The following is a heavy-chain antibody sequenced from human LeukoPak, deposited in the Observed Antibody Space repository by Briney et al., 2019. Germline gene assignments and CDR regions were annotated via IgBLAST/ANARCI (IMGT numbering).Heavy chain of an antibody. CDR3: ARSTVTTRPKSNWFDP. CDR2: INHSGSA. V-gene: IGHV4-34*01. J-gene: IGHJ5*02. CDR1: GGSFSGYY. Sequence: PSETLSLTCAVYGGSFSGYYWSWIRQPPGKGLEWIGEINHSGSANYNPSLKSRVTISVDTSKNQFSLKLSSVTAADTAVYYCARSTVTTRPKSNWFDPWGQGTLVTVSS. D-gene: IGHD4-17*01.